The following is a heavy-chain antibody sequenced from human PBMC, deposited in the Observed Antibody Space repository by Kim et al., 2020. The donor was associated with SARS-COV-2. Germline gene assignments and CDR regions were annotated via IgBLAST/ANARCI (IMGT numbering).Heavy chain of an antibody. D-gene: IGHD6-25*01. CDR2: IKPDGSLK. CDR1: GFAIGGYW. J-gene: IGHJ4*02. Sequence: GGSLRLSCAASGFAIGGYWMAWLRQFPGKGLEWVANIKPDGSLKFYVDSVEGRFTVSRDNVKNSVYLQMDGLRPEDTAVYYCAGDDGFRSIDHWGQGIL. V-gene: IGHV3-7*01. CDR3: AGDDGFRSIDH.